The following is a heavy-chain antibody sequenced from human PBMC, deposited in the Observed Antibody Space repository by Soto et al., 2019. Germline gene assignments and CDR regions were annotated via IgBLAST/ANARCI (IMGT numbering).Heavy chain of an antibody. Sequence: ASVKVSCKASGYTFTSYDINWVRQATGQGLEWMGWMNANNGNTDYAQKLQGRVTMTTDTSTSTAYMELRSLRSDDTAVYYCARVETTVTFLYYYYYMDVWGKGTTVTVSS. J-gene: IGHJ6*03. CDR1: GYTFTSYD. V-gene: IGHV1-18*01. CDR3: ARVETTVTFLYYYYYMDV. D-gene: IGHD4-17*01. CDR2: MNANNGNT.